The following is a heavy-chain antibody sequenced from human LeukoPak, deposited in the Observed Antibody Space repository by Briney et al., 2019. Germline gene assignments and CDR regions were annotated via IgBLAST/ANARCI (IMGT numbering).Heavy chain of an antibody. V-gene: IGHV1-69*13. Sequence: SVKVSCKASGGTFSSYAISWMRQAPGQGLEWMGGIIPIFGTANYAQKFQGRVTITADESTSTAYMELSSLRSEDTAVYYCARVAVAGYYFDYWGQGTLVTVSS. CDR1: GGTFSSYA. CDR3: ARVAVAGYYFDY. J-gene: IGHJ4*02. D-gene: IGHD6-19*01. CDR2: IIPIFGTA.